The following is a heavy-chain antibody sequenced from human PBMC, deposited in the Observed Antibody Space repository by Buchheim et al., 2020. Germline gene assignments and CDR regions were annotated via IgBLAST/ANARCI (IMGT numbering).Heavy chain of an antibody. V-gene: IGHV4-30-4*01. CDR2: IYYSGST. J-gene: IGHJ4*02. Sequence: QVQLQESDPGLVKPSQTLSLTCTVSGGSISSGDYYWSWIRQPPGKGLEWIGYIYYSGSTYYNPSLKSRVTISVDTSKNQFSLKLSSVTAADTAVYYCARTLDYYDSSGYYLYYFDYWGQGTL. D-gene: IGHD3-22*01. CDR3: ARTLDYYDSSGYYLYYFDY. CDR1: GGSISSGDYY.